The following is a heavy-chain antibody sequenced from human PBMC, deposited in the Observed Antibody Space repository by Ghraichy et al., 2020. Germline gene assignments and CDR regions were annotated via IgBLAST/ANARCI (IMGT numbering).Heavy chain of an antibody. CDR2: ISAYNGNT. V-gene: IGHV1-18*04. Sequence: ASVKVSCKASGYTFTSYGISWVRQAPGQGLEWMGWISAYNGNTNYAQKLQGRVTMTTDTSTSTAYMELRSLRSDDTAVYYCARDGGPYYDFWRVQVYWGQGTLVTVSS. CDR1: GYTFTSYG. D-gene: IGHD3-3*01. CDR3: ARDGGPYYDFWRVQVY. J-gene: IGHJ4*02.